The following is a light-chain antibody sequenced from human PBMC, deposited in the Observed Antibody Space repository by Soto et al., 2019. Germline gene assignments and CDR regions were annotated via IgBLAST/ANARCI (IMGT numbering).Light chain of an antibody. Sequence: QSALTQPRSVSGSPRQSVTISCTGTSSDVGGYNYVSWYQQHPGKAPKLIIYGVSKRPSGVPDRFSGSKSGNTASLTISGLQAEDEADYYCCSYAGSYTSYWVFGGGTKLTVL. CDR3: CSYAGSYTSYWV. CDR1: SSDVGGYNY. J-gene: IGLJ3*02. V-gene: IGLV2-11*01. CDR2: GVS.